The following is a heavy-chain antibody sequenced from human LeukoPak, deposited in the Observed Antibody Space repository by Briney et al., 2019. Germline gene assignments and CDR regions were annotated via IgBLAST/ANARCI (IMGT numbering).Heavy chain of an antibody. CDR3: ARAYSGPYRVDY. V-gene: IGHV3-74*01. D-gene: IGHD5-12*01. J-gene: IGHJ4*02. CDR1: GFTFSIYW. CDR2: INNDGSST. Sequence: GGSLRPSCAASGFTFSIYWMHWVRQAPGKGLVWVSRINNDGSSTAYADSVKGRFTISRDNAKNTLYLQMNSLRGEDTALYFCARAYSGPYRVDYWGQGTLVTVSS.